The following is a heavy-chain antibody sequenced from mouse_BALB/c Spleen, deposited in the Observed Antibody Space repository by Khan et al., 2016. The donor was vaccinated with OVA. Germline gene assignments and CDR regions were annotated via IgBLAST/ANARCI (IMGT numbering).Heavy chain of an antibody. CDR3: ARGNYYGYAMDD. J-gene: IGHJ4*01. V-gene: IGHV3-2*02. Sequence: EVQLQESGPGLVKPSQSLSLTCTVTGYSITRDYAWNWIRQFPGNKLEWMGYISYSGSTSYNPSLKSRISITRDTSKNQFFLQLNSVTTEDTATYYCARGNYYGYAMDDWGQGTSVTVSS. CDR2: ISYSGST. D-gene: IGHD1-1*01. CDR1: GYSITRDYA.